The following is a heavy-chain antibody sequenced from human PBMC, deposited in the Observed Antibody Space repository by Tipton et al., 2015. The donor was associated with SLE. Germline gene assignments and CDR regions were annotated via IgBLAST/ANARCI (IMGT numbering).Heavy chain of an antibody. D-gene: IGHD6-6*01. CDR1: GYSISIDYY. CDR2: INHSGST. Sequence: TLSLTCVVSGYSISIDYYWAWIRQPPGKGLGWIGEINHSGSTNYNPSLKSRVTISIDPSKNQFSLKLSSVTAADTAVYYCARPHRPYSSPSFDYWGQGTLVTVSS. V-gene: IGHV4-38-2*01. J-gene: IGHJ4*02. CDR3: ARPHRPYSSPSFDY.